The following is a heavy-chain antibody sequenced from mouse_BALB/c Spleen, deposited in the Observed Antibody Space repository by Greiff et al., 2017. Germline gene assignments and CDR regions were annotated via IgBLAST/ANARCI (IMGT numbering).Heavy chain of an antibody. CDR2: ISNLAYSI. CDR1: GFTFSDYG. Sequence: EVKLMESGGGLVQPGGSRKLSCAASGFTFSDYGMAWVRQAPGKGPEWVAFISNLAYSIYYADTVTGRFTISRENAKNTLYLEMSSLRSEDTAMYYCARESAMDYWGQGTSVTVAS. V-gene: IGHV5-15*02. CDR3: ARESAMDY. J-gene: IGHJ4*01.